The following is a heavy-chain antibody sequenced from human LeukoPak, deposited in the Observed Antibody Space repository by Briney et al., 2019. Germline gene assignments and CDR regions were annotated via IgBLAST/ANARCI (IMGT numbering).Heavy chain of an antibody. CDR2: IYYSGST. J-gene: IGHJ4*02. Sequence: PSETLSLTCTVSGGSISSSSYYWGWIRQPPGKGLEWIGSIYYSGSTYYNPSLKSRVTISVDTSKNQFSLKLSSVTAADTAVYYCARSLVLAFDYWGQGTLVTVSS. D-gene: IGHD6-13*01. V-gene: IGHV4-39*07. CDR1: GGSISSSSYY. CDR3: ARSLVLAFDY.